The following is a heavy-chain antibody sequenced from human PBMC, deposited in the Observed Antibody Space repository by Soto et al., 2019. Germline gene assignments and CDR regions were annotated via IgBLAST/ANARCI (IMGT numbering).Heavy chain of an antibody. J-gene: IGHJ4*02. CDR3: AKLLIAVAGTAKNY. Sequence: QVQLVESGGGVVQPGRSLRLSCAASGFTFSSYGMHWVRQAPGKGLEWVAVISYDGSNKYYADSVKGRFTISRDNSKNTLYLQMTSLRAEETAVYYCAKLLIAVAGTAKNYWGQGTLSPSPQ. V-gene: IGHV3-30*18. CDR2: ISYDGSNK. D-gene: IGHD6-19*01. CDR1: GFTFSSYG.